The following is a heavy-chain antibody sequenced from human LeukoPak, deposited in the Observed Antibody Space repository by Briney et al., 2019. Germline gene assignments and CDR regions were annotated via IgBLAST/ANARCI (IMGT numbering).Heavy chain of an antibody. CDR3: ARVSLRAFDI. Sequence: KTSETLSLTCTVSGGSISSYHWSWIRQPPGKGLEWIGYIYYSGSTNYNPSLKSRVTISVDTSKNQFSLKLSSVTAADTAVYYCARVSLRAFDIWGQGTMVTVSS. J-gene: IGHJ3*02. V-gene: IGHV4-59*01. CDR2: IYYSGST. CDR1: GGSISSYH.